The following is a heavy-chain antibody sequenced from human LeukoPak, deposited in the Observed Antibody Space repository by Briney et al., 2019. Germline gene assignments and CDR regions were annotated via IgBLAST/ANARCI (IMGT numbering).Heavy chain of an antibody. CDR1: GGSFSGYY. Sequence: SETLSLTCAVYGGSFSGYYWSWIRQPPGKGPEWIGEINHSGSTNYNPSLKSRVTISVDTSKNQFSLKLSSVTAADTAVYYCARTVGGYSSGWFIDYWGQGTLVTVSS. J-gene: IGHJ4*02. V-gene: IGHV4-34*01. CDR3: ARTVGGYSSGWFIDY. CDR2: INHSGST. D-gene: IGHD6-19*01.